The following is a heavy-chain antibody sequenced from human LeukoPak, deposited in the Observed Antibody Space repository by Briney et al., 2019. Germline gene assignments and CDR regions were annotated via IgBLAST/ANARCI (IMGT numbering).Heavy chain of an antibody. V-gene: IGHV4-30-2*01. CDR2: TYHSGST. J-gene: IGHJ4*02. CDR1: GGSISSGGYS. D-gene: IGHD5-18*01. CDR3: ARAGYGTIDY. Sequence: KPSETLSLTCAVSGGSISSGGYSWSWIRQPPGKGLEWIGYTYHSGSTYYNPSLKSRVTISVDRSKNQFSLKLSSVTAADTAVYYCARAGYGTIDYWGQGTLVTVSS.